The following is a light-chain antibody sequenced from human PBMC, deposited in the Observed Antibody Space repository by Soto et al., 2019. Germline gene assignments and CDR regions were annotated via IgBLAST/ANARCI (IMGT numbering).Light chain of an antibody. CDR1: SSNIGSNT. V-gene: IGLV1-44*01. CDR3: AAWDDSLNGPV. J-gene: IGLJ2*01. Sequence: QAVVAQPPSASGTPGLRVTISCSGSSSNIGSNTVNWYQHLPGTAPKLLIYGDHQRPSGVPDRFSGSKSGTSASLAIGGLQSEDEADYFCAAWDDSLNGPVFGGGTKLTVL. CDR2: GDH.